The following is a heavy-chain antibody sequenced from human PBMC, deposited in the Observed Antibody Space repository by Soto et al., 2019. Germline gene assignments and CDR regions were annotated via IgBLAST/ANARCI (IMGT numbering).Heavy chain of an antibody. J-gene: IGHJ6*02. D-gene: IGHD2-21*02. CDR2: INIGSGRT. V-gene: IGHV1-3*04. CDR3: VRDGGDCGYRLTYYYDMGLDV. Sequence: ASVKVSCKTSGYDFSSYAMHWVRQAPGQRLEWMGWINIGSGRTEYSQNLQDRISITRDTAASTVYMDLSSLKSEDTSVYFCVRDGGDCGYRLTYYYDMGLDVWGQ. CDR1: GYDFSSYA.